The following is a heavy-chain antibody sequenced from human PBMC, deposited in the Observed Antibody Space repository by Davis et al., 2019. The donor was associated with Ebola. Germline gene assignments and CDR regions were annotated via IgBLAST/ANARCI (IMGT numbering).Heavy chain of an antibody. CDR2: ISGGGISP. CDR1: GFTFSNYA. V-gene: IGHV3-23*01. CDR3: SRGGAVKFDY. D-gene: IGHD4-17*01. Sequence: GGSLRLSCAASGFTFSNYAMSWVRQAPGKGLEWVSGISGGGISPYYTDSVKGRFTISRDNAKNSLYLQMNSLRDEDTALYYCSRGGAVKFDYWGQGTLVTVSS. J-gene: IGHJ4*02.